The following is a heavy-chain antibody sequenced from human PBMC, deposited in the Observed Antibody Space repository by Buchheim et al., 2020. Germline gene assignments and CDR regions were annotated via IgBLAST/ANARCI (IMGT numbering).Heavy chain of an antibody. CDR2: IYPSDSDA. D-gene: IGHD3-10*01. V-gene: IGHV5-51*01. CDR1: GYTFTKSW. J-gene: IGHJ5*02. CDR3: TRQPMVRGVGRFDH. Sequence: EVQLVQSGAEVKKPGESLKISCQASGYTFTKSWIGWVRQVPGKGLEWMGVIYPSDSDARYSPSLQGQVTISVDRSLNTAYLQWNSLRASDNATYFCTRQPMVRGVGRFDHWGQGT.